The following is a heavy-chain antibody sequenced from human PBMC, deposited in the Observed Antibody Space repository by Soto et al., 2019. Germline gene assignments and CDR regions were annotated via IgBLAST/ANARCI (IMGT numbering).Heavy chain of an antibody. Sequence: PGGSLRLSCVGSGFTFSSYVMHWVRQAPGMGLDWVAAILHDESIKWHADSVKGRFTISRDNSKNTLYLQMNSLRAEDTAVYYCAREVDRSFGMDVWGQGTTVTVSS. J-gene: IGHJ6*02. CDR1: GFTFSSYV. CDR3: AREVDRSFGMDV. CDR2: ILHDESIK. D-gene: IGHD5-12*01. V-gene: IGHV3-30-3*01.